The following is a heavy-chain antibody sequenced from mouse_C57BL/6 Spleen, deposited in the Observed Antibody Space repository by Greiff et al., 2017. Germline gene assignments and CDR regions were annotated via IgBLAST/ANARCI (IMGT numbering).Heavy chain of an antibody. D-gene: IGHD1-1*01. V-gene: IGHV1-55*01. J-gene: IGHJ2*01. CDR2: IYPGSGST. CDR3: ARWTSYYYGSSYGD. CDR1: GYTFTSYW. Sequence: QVQLKQPGAELVKPGASVKMSCKASGYTFTSYWINWVKQRPGQGLEWIGDIYPGSGSTNYNEKFKSKATLTVDPSSSTAYMQLSSLTSESSAVDYCARWTSYYYGSSYGDWGQGTTLTVSS.